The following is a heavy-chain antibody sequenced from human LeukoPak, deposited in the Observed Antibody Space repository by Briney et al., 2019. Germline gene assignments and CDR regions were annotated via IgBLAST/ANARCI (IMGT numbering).Heavy chain of an antibody. CDR2: ISSSSSTI. J-gene: IGHJ4*02. CDR1: GFTFSSHS. Sequence: PWGSLRLSCAASGFTFSSHSMNWVRQAPGKGLEWVSYISSSSSTIYYADSVKGRFTISRDIAKNTLYLQMNSLRAEDTGVYYCAKDHYWSIDYWGRGTLVTVSS. CDR3: AKDHYWSIDY. D-gene: IGHD3-3*01. V-gene: IGHV3-48*04.